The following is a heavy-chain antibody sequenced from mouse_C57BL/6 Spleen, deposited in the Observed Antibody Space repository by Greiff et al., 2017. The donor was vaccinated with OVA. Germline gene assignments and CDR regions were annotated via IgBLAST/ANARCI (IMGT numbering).Heavy chain of an antibody. CDR1: GYAFTNYL. Sequence: VQLQESGAELVRPGTSVKVSCKASGYAFTNYLIEWVKQRPGQGLEWIGVLNPGSGGTNYNEKFKGKATLTADKSSSTAYMQLSSLTSEDSAVYFGARMGDFLFDYWGQGTTLTVSS. J-gene: IGHJ2*01. CDR2: LNPGSGGT. CDR3: ARMGDFLFDY. V-gene: IGHV1-54*01.